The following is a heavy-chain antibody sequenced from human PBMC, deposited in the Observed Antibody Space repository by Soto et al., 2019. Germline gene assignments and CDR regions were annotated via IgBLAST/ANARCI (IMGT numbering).Heavy chain of an antibody. J-gene: IGHJ6*02. CDR3: ARVDKFLWFGEGLYYGMDV. D-gene: IGHD3-10*01. CDR1: GYTFTSYD. CDR2: MNPNSGNT. Sequence: QVQLVQSGAEVKKPGASVKVSCKASGYTFTSYDINWVRQATGQGLEWMGWMNPNSGNTGYAQKVQCRVTMTRNTAISTADQELSSVRSEDTAVYYCARVDKFLWFGEGLYYGMDVCGQGSTFTVSS. V-gene: IGHV1-8*01.